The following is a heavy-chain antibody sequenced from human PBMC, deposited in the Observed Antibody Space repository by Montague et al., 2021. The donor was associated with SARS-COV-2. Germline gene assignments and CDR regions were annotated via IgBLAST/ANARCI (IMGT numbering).Heavy chain of an antibody. CDR1: GDSVSIITLA. J-gene: IGHJ4*02. CDR3: ARDPRYSLSWSFDY. Sequence: CAISGDSVSIITLARNWNRQSPSRRSERVGGSHHRLKRKNDYAVSAKSRMTISPDTSKNQFSLQLSSVTPEDRAVYYCARDPRYSLSWSFDYWGQGTLVTVSS. V-gene: IGHV6-1*01. CDR2: SHHRLKRKN. D-gene: IGHD6-13*01.